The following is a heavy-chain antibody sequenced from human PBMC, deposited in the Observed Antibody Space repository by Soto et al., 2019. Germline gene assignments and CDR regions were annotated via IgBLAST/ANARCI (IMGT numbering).Heavy chain of an antibody. V-gene: IGHV3-21*01. CDR1: GFTFSSYS. D-gene: IGHD1-7*01. CDR3: ARDLGITGTHLAIDY. CDR2: ISSSSSYI. Sequence: GGSLRLSCAASGFTFSSYSMNWVRQAPGKGLEWVSSISSSSSYIYYADSVKGRFTISRDNAKNSLYLQMNSLRAEDTTVYYCARDLGITGTHLAIDYWGQGTLVTVSS. J-gene: IGHJ4*02.